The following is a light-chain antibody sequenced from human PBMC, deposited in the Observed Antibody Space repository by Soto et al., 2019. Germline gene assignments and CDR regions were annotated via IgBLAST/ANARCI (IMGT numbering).Light chain of an antibody. J-gene: IGKJ1*01. CDR1: QSISSW. Sequence: DIQMTQSPSTMSASVGDRVTITCRASQSISSWLAWYQQKPGKAPKLLIYDASSLESGVPSRFSGSGSGTEVTLTISSLQPDDFATYYYQQYNSYSWTFGQGTKVEIK. CDR3: QQYNSYSWT. CDR2: DAS. V-gene: IGKV1-5*01.